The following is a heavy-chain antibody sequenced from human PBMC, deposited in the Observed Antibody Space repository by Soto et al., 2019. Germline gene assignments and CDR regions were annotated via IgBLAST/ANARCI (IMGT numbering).Heavy chain of an antibody. Sequence: PGESLKISCAVSGLTATDHYINWVRQAPGKGLEWVSVIYIGGATYYTDSVQGRFTLSGDASENTLYLQMNSLTAEDTAVYYCAREGYENSGYYSRWFDPWGQGTLVTVSS. V-gene: IGHV3-53*01. D-gene: IGHD3-22*01. CDR2: IYIGGAT. CDR1: GLTATDHY. J-gene: IGHJ5*02. CDR3: AREGYENSGYYSRWFDP.